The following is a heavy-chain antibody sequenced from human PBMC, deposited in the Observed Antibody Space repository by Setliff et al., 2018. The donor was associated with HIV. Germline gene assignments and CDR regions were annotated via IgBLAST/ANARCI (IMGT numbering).Heavy chain of an antibody. D-gene: IGHD3-22*01. V-gene: IGHV4-39*01. J-gene: IGHJ1*01. CDR2: VYYRGGT. CDR1: GGSMSDVSSY. CDR3: ASTYYYDSLHFQD. Sequence: SETLSLTCAVSGGSMSDVSSYWGWIRQAPGRGLEWIGSVYYRGGTFDSPSLKSRVTVSIDTSKSQFSLKLTSVTAADTAVYYCASTYYYDSLHFQDWGQGTLVTVSS.